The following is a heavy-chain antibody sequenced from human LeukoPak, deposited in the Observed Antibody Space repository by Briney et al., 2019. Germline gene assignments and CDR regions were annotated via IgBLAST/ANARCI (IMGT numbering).Heavy chain of an antibody. CDR3: ARDRYSYGLYYFDY. V-gene: IGHV1-2*02. CDR1: GYTFTIHH. D-gene: IGHD5-18*01. J-gene: IGHJ4*02. CDR2: INTNSGGT. Sequence: ASVKVSCKTSGYTFTIHHIQWVRQAPGQGLEWMGWINTNSGGTTYSQKFQGGITMTRDTSISTAYMELSRLRSDDTAVYYCARDRYSYGLYYFDYWGQGTLVTVSS.